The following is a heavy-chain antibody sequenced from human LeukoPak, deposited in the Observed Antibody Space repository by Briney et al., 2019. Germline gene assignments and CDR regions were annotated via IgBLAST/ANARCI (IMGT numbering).Heavy chain of an antibody. V-gene: IGHV4-34*01. J-gene: IGHJ4*02. Sequence: PSETLSLTCAVYGGSFSGYYWSWIRQPPGKGLEWIGEINHSGSTNYNPSLKSRVTISVDTSKNQFSLKLSSVTAADTAVYYCARVRQWLYYFDYWGQGTLVTVSS. CDR1: GGSFSGYY. CDR3: ARVRQWLYYFDY. D-gene: IGHD6-19*01. CDR2: INHSGST.